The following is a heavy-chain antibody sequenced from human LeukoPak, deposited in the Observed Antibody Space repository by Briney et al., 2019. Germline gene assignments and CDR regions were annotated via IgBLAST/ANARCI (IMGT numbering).Heavy chain of an antibody. CDR2: ISGSGGST. V-gene: IGHV3-23*01. Sequence: PGGSLRLSCAASGFTFSSYAMSWVRQAPGKGLEWVSAISGSGGSTYYADSVKGRFTISRDNSKNTLYLQMNSLRAEDTAVYYCAKGRPHDYGDYERLDYWGQGTLVTVSS. CDR3: AKGRPHDYGDYERLDY. J-gene: IGHJ4*02. CDR1: GFTFSSYA. D-gene: IGHD4-17*01.